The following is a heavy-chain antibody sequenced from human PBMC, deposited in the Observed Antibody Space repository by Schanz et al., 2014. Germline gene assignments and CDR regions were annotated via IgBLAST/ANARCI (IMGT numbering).Heavy chain of an antibody. J-gene: IGHJ6*02. Sequence: EVQLVESGGGLVQSGGSLRLSCAASGFSFSDYSMNWVRQAPGKGLEWVANIKQDESERSYVDSVKGRFTISRDNAKNSLYLQMNSLRAEDTAVYYCARGASRDYFAMDVWGQGTTVTVSS. CDR2: IKQDESER. V-gene: IGHV3-7*01. CDR3: ARGASRDYFAMDV. CDR1: GFSFSDYS.